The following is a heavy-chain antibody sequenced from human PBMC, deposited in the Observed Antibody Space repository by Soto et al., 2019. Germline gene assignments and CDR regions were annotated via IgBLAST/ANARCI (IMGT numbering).Heavy chain of an antibody. J-gene: IGHJ3*02. V-gene: IGHV1-69*13. CDR3: ARDRHDYDIGPHAFDI. Sequence: GASVKVSSKASGGTFSRYAISWLRQAPGQGLEWMGGIIPIFGTANYAQKFQGRVTITADESTSTAYMELSSLRSEDTAVYYCARDRHDYDIGPHAFDIWGQGTMVTVSS. CDR2: IIPIFGTA. D-gene: IGHD3-22*01. CDR1: GGTFSRYA.